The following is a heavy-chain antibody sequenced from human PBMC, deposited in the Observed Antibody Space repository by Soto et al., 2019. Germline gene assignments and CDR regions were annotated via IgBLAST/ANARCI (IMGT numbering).Heavy chain of an antibody. J-gene: IGHJ4*02. CDR3: ARARVGVVVAAQYYFDY. D-gene: IGHD2-15*01. CDR2: IIPIFGTA. Sequence: SVKVSCKASGGTFSSYAISWVRQAPGQGFEWMGGIIPIFGTANYAQKFQGRVTITADESTSTAYMELSSLRSEDTAVYYCARARVGVVVAAQYYFDYWGQGTLVTVSS. V-gene: IGHV1-69*13. CDR1: GGTFSSYA.